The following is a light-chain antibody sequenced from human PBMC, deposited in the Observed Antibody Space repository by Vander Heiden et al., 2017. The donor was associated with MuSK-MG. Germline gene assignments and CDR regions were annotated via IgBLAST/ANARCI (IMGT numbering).Light chain of an antibody. J-gene: IGLJ3*02. CDR1: SSDIGTYNL. CDR3: CSYAGSSMSG. Sequence: SALTQPASVSGSPGPSITMSCVGTSSDIGTYNLVSWYQQNPGKAPKVSIYEVSKRPSGVSNRFSGSKSGKTASLTISGLQAEAEAYDDCCSYAGSSMSGFGGGTKLNGL. CDR2: EVS. V-gene: IGLV2-23*02.